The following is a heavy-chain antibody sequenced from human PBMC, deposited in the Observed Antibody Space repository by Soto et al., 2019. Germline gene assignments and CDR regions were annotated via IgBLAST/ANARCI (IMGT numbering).Heavy chain of an antibody. CDR1: GFTFSNYY. CDR2: ISSTGKTI. D-gene: IGHD6-19*01. CDR3: SRSYSSGWEFDY. Sequence: SLRLTCGASGFTFSNYYMSWIRQAPGKGLEWVSYISSTGKTIYYADSVKGRFTVSRDNAQNSLSLKLNSLRVDDTAVYYCSRSYSSGWEFDYWGQGTQVTASS. V-gene: IGHV3-11*01. J-gene: IGHJ4*02.